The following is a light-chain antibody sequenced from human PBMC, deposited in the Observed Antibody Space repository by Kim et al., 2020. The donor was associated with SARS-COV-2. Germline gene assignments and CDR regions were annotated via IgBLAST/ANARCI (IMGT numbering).Light chain of an antibody. CDR3: QQFHDFPLT. CDR1: QVIGNY. Sequence: ASVGARVTISCQANQVIGNYLNWYQQIPGKGPILLIHHASDLQTVAPSRFSGSGSGTHFTFTISCLQPEDTATYFCQQFHDFPLTFGQGTRLDIK. V-gene: IGKV1-33*01. CDR2: HAS. J-gene: IGKJ5*01.